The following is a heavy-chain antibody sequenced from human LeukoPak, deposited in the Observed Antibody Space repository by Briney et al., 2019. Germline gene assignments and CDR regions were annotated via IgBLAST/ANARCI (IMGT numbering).Heavy chain of an antibody. J-gene: IGHJ6*02. CDR2: IKSKTDGGTT. V-gene: IGHV3-15*01. Sequence: GGSLRLSRAASGFTFSNAWMSWVRQAPGKGLEWVGRIKSKTDGGTTDYAAPVKGRFTISKDDSKNTLYLQMNSLKTEDTAVYYCTTDFLGVSTTSPNYYYYGMDVWGQGTTVTVSS. CDR3: TTDFLGVSTTSPNYYYYGMDV. D-gene: IGHD3-3*01. CDR1: GFTFSNAW.